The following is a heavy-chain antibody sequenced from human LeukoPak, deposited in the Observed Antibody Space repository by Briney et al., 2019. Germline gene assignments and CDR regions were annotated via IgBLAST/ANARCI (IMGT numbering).Heavy chain of an antibody. CDR2: ICYDGSNK. D-gene: IGHD5-18*01. V-gene: IGHV3-33*01. Sequence: GRSLRLSCAASGFSFSNYGIHWVRQAPGKGLEGVAIICYDGSNKYYADSVKARFTISRDISKNTLNLQMSSLRVEDTAVYYCARDVSRGYLRPLDVCCQGTTLTVSS. CDR3: ARDVSRGYLRPLDV. CDR1: GFSFSNYG. J-gene: IGHJ6*02.